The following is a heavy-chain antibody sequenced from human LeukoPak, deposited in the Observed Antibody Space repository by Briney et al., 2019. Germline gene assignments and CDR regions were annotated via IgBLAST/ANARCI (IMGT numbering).Heavy chain of an antibody. CDR1: GYTFTSYD. V-gene: IGHV1-8*01. Sequence: ASVKVSCKASGYTFTSYDTNWVRQATGQGLEWMGWMNPNSGNTGYAQKFQGRVTMTRNTSISTAYMELSSLRSEDTAVYYCARTKQQLVPSWFDPWGQGTLVTVSS. D-gene: IGHD6-13*01. CDR2: MNPNSGNT. CDR3: ARTKQQLVPSWFDP. J-gene: IGHJ5*02.